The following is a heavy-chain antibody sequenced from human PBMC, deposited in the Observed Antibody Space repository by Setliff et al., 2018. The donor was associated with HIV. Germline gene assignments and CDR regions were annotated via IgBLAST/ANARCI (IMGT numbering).Heavy chain of an antibody. V-gene: IGHV4-31*03. CDR1: GGSISSGGYY. CDR3: ARGRDKYGPIDY. Sequence: PSETLSLTCTVSGGSISSGGYYWSWIRQHPGKGLEWIGYIYYSGSTYYNPSLKSRVTMSVDTSKNQFSLKLSSVTAADTAVYYCARGRDKYGPIDYWGQGTLVTVSS. J-gene: IGHJ4*02. CDR2: IYYSGST. D-gene: IGHD3-10*01.